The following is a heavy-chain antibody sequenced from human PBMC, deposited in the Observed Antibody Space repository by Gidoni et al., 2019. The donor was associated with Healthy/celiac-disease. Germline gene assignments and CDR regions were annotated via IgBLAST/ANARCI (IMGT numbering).Heavy chain of an antibody. J-gene: IGHJ4*02. Sequence: QVQLVESGGGVVQPGRSLRLSCAASGFTFSSYAMHWVRQAPGKGLEWVAVISYDGSNKYYADSVKGRFTISRDNSKNTLYLQMNSLRAEDTAVYYCARGRRGKQWLVQGLDYWGQGTLVTVSS. V-gene: IGHV3-30-3*01. D-gene: IGHD6-19*01. CDR3: ARGRRGKQWLVQGLDY. CDR2: ISYDGSNK. CDR1: GFTFSSYA.